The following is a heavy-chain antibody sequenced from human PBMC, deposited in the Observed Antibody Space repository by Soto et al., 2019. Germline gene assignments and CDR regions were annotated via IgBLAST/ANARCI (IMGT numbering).Heavy chain of an antibody. J-gene: IGHJ3*02. V-gene: IGHV3-21*01. CDR2: ISSSSYI. Sequence: GGSLRLSCAASGFTFSSYSMNWVRQAPGKGLEWVSSISSSSYIYYADSVKGRFTISRDNAKNSLYLQMNSLRAEDTAVYYCARDYEAGAFDIWGQGTMVTVSS. D-gene: IGHD5-12*01. CDR1: GFTFSSYS. CDR3: ARDYEAGAFDI.